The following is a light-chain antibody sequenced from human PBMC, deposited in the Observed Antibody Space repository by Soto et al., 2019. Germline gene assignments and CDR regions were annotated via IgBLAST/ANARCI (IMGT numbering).Light chain of an antibody. V-gene: IGLV4-69*01. J-gene: IGLJ3*02. CDR2: IDSDGSH. CDR1: SGHSSYA. CDR3: QTWDTGIVV. Sequence: QPVLTQSPSASASLGASVKLTCTLSSGHSSYAIAWHQQQPQKGPRYLMRIDSDGSHTNDDGTPDRFSGSMSGAERYLTISSLLSEDEADYYCQTWDTGIVVFGGGTKLTVL.